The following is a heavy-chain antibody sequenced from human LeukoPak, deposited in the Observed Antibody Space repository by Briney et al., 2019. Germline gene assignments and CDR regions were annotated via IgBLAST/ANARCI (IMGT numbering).Heavy chain of an antibody. Sequence: PSETLSLTCTVSGGSISTYYWSWIRQAAGKGREWIGRINSSGSSNYNASLRRRVTMSVDTSKNQFSLNLSSVTPADTAVYYCAREGGGPRWLDPWGQGTLVTVSS. D-gene: IGHD6-25*01. CDR2: INSSGSS. CDR3: AREGGGPRWLDP. J-gene: IGHJ5*02. CDR1: GGSISTYY. V-gene: IGHV4-4*07.